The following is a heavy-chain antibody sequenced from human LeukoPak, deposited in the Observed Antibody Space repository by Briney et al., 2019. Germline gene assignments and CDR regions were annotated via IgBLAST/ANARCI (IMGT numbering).Heavy chain of an antibody. J-gene: IGHJ6*03. CDR2: IRYDGSNK. CDR3: AKAAMVTEDYYYYYMDV. V-gene: IGHV3-30*02. CDR1: GFTFSSYS. D-gene: IGHD5-18*01. Sequence: GGSLRLSCAASGFTFSSYSMNWVRQAPGKGLEWVAFIRYDGSNKYYADSVKGRFTISRDNSKNTLYLQMNSLRAEDTAVYYCAKAAMVTEDYYYYYMDVWGKGTTVTISS.